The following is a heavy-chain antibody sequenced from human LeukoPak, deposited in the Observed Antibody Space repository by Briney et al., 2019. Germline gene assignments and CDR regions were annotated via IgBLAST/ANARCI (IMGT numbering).Heavy chain of an antibody. CDR2: ISSSSSTI. D-gene: IGHD2-21*01. Sequence: PGGSLRLSCAASGFIFSSYSMNWVRQAPRKGLEGVSYISSSSSTIYYADSVKGRFTISRDNAKNSLNLQMNSLRAEDTAVYYCTRVHGDYPFDYWGQGTLVTVSS. J-gene: IGHJ4*02. CDR3: TRVHGDYPFDY. V-gene: IGHV3-48*01. CDR1: GFIFSSYS.